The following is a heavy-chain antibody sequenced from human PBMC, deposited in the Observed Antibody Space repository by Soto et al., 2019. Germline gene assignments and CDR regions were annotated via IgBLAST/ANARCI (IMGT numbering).Heavy chain of an antibody. J-gene: IGHJ4*02. CDR2: INPSGGST. V-gene: IGHV1-46*01. D-gene: IGHD3-22*01. CDR1: GYTFTSYY. CDR3: ARYYSITMIVVGPQYYFDY. Sequence: ASVKVSCKASGYTFTSYYMHWVRQAPGQGLEWMGIINPSGGSTSYAQKFQGRVTMTRDTSTSTVYMELSSLKSEDTAVYYCARYYSITMIVVGPQYYFDYWGQGTLVTVSS.